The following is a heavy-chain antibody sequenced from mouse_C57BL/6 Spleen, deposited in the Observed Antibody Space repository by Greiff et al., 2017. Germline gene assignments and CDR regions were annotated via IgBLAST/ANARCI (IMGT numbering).Heavy chain of an antibody. CDR3: TREANPYAVDY. CDR2: ISSGGDYI. J-gene: IGHJ4*01. CDR1: GFTFSSYA. V-gene: IGHV5-9-1*02. Sequence: EVMLVESGAGLVKPGGSLKLSCAASGFTFSSYAMSWARQTPEKRLEWVAYISSGGDYIYYADTVKGRFTISRDNDRNTLYLQMSSLKSEDTAMYYCTREANPYAVDYWGQGTTVTVSS. D-gene: IGHD6-1*01.